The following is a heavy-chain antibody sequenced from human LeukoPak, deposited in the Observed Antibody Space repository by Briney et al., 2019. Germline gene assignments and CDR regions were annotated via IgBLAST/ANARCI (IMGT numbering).Heavy chain of an antibody. Sequence: SETLSLTCAVSGGSISSSTNWWSWVRQPPGKGLEWIGEIYHSGGTNYNPSLKSRVTISVDTSKNQFSLKLSSVTAADTAVYYCATRRYSSGWYPYWGQGTLVTVSS. CDR1: GGSISSSTNW. CDR2: IYHSGGT. J-gene: IGHJ4*02. V-gene: IGHV4-4*02. CDR3: ATRRYSSGWYPY. D-gene: IGHD6-19*01.